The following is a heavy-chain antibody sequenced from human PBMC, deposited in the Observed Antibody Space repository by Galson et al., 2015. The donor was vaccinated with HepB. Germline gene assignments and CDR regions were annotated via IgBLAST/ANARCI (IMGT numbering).Heavy chain of an antibody. CDR3: ATAPDYGDYGYNDY. Sequence: SVTVSCKVSGYTLTELSMHWVRQAPGKGLEWMGGFDPEDGETIYAQKFQGRVTMTEDTSTDTAYMELSSLRSEDTAVYYCATAPDYGDYGYNDYWGQGTLVTVSS. CDR2: FDPEDGET. CDR1: GYTLTELS. V-gene: IGHV1-24*01. J-gene: IGHJ4*02. D-gene: IGHD4-17*01.